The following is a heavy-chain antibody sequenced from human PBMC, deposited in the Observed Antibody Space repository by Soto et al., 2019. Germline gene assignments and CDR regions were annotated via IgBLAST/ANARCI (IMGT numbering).Heavy chain of an antibody. CDR3: ARQDRFSYYYGMDV. J-gene: IGHJ6*02. V-gene: IGHV4-39*01. D-gene: IGHD3-16*01. CDR2: IYYSGST. CDR1: GGSISSSSYY. Sequence: SETLSLTCTVSGGSISSSSYYWGWIRQPPGKGLEWIGSIYYSGSTYYNPSLKSRVTISVDTSKNQFSLKLSSVTAADTAVYYCARQDRFSYYYGMDVWGQGTTVTVSS.